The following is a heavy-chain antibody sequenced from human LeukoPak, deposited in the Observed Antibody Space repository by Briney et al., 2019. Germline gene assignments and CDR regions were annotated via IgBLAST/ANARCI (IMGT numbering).Heavy chain of an antibody. CDR2: ISQNGYT. Sequence: PSETLSLTCTVSGASIGSYYWSWIRQPPGEGLEWIGYISQNGYTKYTPSLKSRGTISRDTSENQFSLILSSVTAADPAVYYCTRHDVVSVTGHGMAVWGQGTTVTVSS. CDR1: GASIGSYY. J-gene: IGHJ6*02. CDR3: TRHDVVSVTGHGMAV. V-gene: IGHV4-59*08. D-gene: IGHD2-15*01.